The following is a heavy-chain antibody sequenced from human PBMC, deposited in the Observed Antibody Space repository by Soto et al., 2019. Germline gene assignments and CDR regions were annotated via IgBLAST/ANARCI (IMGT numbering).Heavy chain of an antibody. D-gene: IGHD6-13*01. CDR3: GGRPYSSPRSAGVYYYGMDV. Sequence: PGGSLRLSCTASGFTFGDYALSWFRQAPGKGLEWVGFIRSKAYGGTTEYAASVKGRFTISRDDSKSIAYLQMNSLKTEDTAVYYCGGRPYSSPRSAGVYYYGMDVWGQGTTVTVSS. CDR2: IRSKAYGGTT. V-gene: IGHV3-49*03. CDR1: GFTFGDYA. J-gene: IGHJ6*02.